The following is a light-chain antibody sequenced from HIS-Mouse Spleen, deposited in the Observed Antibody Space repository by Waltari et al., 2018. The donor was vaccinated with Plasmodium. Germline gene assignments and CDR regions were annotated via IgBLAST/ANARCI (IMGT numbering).Light chain of an antibody. CDR1: QCISSY. CDR2: AAS. Sequence: AIWMTQSTSLLSASTADRVTISCRMSQCISSYLAWDQQKPGKAPELLIYAASTLQSGVPSRFSGSGSGTDFTLTISCLQSEDFATYYCQQYYSFPWTFGQGTKVEIK. V-gene: IGKV1D-8*02. CDR3: QQYYSFPWT. J-gene: IGKJ1*01.